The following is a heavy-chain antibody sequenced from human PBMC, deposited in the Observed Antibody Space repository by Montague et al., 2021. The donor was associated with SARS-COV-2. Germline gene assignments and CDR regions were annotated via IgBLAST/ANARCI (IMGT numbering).Heavy chain of an antibody. CDR2: TYYRSKWYN. CDR1: GVSVSSNSAT. Sequence: CAISGVSVSSNSATWNWVRQSPSRGLEWLGRTYYRSKWYNDYAVXVRGRVTINPDTSKNQFSLQLNSVTPEDTAIYYCTSGREGNYNVMDVWGQGTTVTVSS. J-gene: IGHJ6*02. V-gene: IGHV6-1*01. CDR3: TSGREGNYNVMDV. D-gene: IGHD1-1*01.